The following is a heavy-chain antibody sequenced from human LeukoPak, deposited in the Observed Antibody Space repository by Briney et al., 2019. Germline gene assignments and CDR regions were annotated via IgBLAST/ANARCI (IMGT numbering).Heavy chain of an antibody. CDR3: ARGDDSSGYYRY. J-gene: IGHJ4*02. V-gene: IGHV1-8*01. Sequence: ASVKVSRKASGYTFTSYDINWVRQATGQGLEWMGWMNPNSGNTGYAQKFQGRVTMTRNTSISTAYMELSSLRSEDTAVYYCARGDDSSGYYRYWGQGTLVTVSS. CDR2: MNPNSGNT. CDR1: GYTFTSYD. D-gene: IGHD3-22*01.